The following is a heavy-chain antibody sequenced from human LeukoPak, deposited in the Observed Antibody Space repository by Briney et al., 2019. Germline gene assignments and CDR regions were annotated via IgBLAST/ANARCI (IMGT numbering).Heavy chain of an antibody. CDR2: TNHSGST. CDR3: ARDLGIAAAEIDY. D-gene: IGHD6-13*01. V-gene: IGHV4-34*01. J-gene: IGHJ4*02. Sequence: SETLSLTCAVYGGSFSGYYWSWIRQPPGKGLEWIGETNHSGSTNYNPSLKSRVTISVDTSKNQFSLKLSSVTAADTAVYYCARDLGIAAAEIDYWGQGTLVTVSS. CDR1: GGSFSGYY.